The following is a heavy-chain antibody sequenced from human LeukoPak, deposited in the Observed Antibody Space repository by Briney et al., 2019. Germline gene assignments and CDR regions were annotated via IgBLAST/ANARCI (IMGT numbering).Heavy chain of an antibody. D-gene: IGHD3-10*02. Sequence: PGGSLRLSCAASGFTFSSHWMGWVRQAPGKGLEWVANIKEDGSAEHYVDSVRGRFTISRDIAKNSLYLQMNSLRAEDTAVYYCARDAGYYVHDLWGQGTLVTVSS. J-gene: IGHJ5*02. CDR1: GFTFSSHW. V-gene: IGHV3-7*01. CDR2: IKEDGSAE. CDR3: ARDAGYYVHDL.